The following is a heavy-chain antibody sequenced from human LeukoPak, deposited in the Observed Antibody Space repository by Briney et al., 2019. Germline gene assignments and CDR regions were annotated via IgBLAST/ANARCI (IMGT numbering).Heavy chain of an antibody. CDR1: GYSISSGYY. Sequence: SETLSLTCTVSGYSISSGYYWGWIRQPPGKGLEWIGSIYHSGSTYYNPSLKSRVTISVDTSKNQFSLKLSSVTAADTAVYYCASVGYSYGYGDYWGQGTLVTVSS. CDR2: IYHSGST. CDR3: ASVGYSYGYGDY. J-gene: IGHJ4*02. D-gene: IGHD5-18*01. V-gene: IGHV4-38-2*02.